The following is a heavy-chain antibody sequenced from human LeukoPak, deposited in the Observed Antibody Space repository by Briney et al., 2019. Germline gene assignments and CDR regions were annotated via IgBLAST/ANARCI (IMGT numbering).Heavy chain of an antibody. CDR1: GSMFTSYW. J-gene: IGHJ4*02. CDR3: ARHVADTGSYYFDY. V-gene: IGHV5-51*01. Sequence: GASLQISCKGSGSMFTSYWIGWVRQLPGKGLEWMGIIYPGDSDTRYSPSFQGQVIISGDKSISTAYLQWSSLQASDTAMYYCARHVADTGSYYFDYWGQGTLVTVSS. D-gene: IGHD1-26*01. CDR2: IYPGDSDT.